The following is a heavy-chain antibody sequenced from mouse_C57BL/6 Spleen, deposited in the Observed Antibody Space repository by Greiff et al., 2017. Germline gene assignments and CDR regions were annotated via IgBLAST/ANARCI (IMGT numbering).Heavy chain of an antibody. J-gene: IGHJ1*03. V-gene: IGHV1-54*01. Sequence: VKLMESGAELVRPGTSVKVSCKASGYAFTNYLIEWVKQRPGQGLEWIGVINPGSGGTNYNEKFKGKATLTADKSSSTAYMQLSSLTSEDSAVYFCARGSSYGYFDVWGTGTTVTVSS. D-gene: IGHD1-1*01. CDR1: GYAFTNYL. CDR3: ARGSSYGYFDV. CDR2: INPGSGGT.